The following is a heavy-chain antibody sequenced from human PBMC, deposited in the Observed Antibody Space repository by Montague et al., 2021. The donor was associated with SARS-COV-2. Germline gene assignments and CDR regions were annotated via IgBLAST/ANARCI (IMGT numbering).Heavy chain of an antibody. CDR2: TSYSGST. D-gene: IGHD3-3*01. J-gene: IGHJ6*02. Sequence: SETLSLTCTVSGGSISPYYWSWIRQSPGKGLECIGYTSYSGSTDYNPSLKSRVTILIDTSKNQFSLKLSSVTAADTAVYYCARWGEYYDSPYYYYAMDVWGQGTTSPSP. V-gene: IGHV4-59*12. CDR1: GGSISPYY. CDR3: ARWGEYYDSPYYYYAMDV.